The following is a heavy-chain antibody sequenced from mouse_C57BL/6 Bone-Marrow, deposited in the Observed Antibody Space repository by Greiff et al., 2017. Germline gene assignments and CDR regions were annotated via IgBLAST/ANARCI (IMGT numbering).Heavy chain of an antibody. CDR3: ARSLNYYGSSSYYAMDY. J-gene: IGHJ4*01. V-gene: IGHV4-1*01. D-gene: IGHD1-1*01. CDR1: GIDFSRYW. CDR2: INPDSSKI. Sequence: EVKLLQSGGGLVQPGGSLKLSCAASGIDFSRYWMSWVRRAPGKGLEWIGEINPDSSKINYAPSLKDKFIISRDNAKNTLYLQMSKVRSEDTALYYCARSLNYYGSSSYYAMDYWGQGTSVTVSS.